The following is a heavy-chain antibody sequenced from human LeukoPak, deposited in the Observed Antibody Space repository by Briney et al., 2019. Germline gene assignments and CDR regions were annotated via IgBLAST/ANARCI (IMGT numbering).Heavy chain of an antibody. D-gene: IGHD6-6*01. J-gene: IGHJ6*03. CDR3: AYSSSPYYYYYMDV. CDR2: IIPIFGTA. V-gene: IGHV1-69*06. CDR1: GGTFSSYA. Sequence: SVKVSCKASGGTFSSYAISWVRQAPGQGLEWMGGIIPIFGTANYAQKFQGRVTITADKSTSTAYLELSSLRSEDTAVYYCAYSSSPYYYYYMDVWGKGTTVTVSS.